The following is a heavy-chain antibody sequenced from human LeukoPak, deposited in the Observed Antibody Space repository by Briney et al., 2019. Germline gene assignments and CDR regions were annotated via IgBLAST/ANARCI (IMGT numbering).Heavy chain of an antibody. CDR1: GFTFSNYG. Sequence: HPGGSLRLSCAASGFTFSNYGMHWVRQAPGTGLEWVALIWYDGSNKYYAESVKGRFTISRDKSKNTLYLQMNSLRAEDTAVYYCAREGLENSSSNNWLDPWGQGTLVTVAS. J-gene: IGHJ5*02. D-gene: IGHD6-6*01. CDR2: IWYDGSNK. V-gene: IGHV3-33*08. CDR3: AREGLENSSSNNWLDP.